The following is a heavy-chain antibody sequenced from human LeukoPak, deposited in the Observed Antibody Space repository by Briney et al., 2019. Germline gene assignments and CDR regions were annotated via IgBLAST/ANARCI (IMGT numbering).Heavy chain of an antibody. V-gene: IGHV4-59*08. CDR3: ARRGSFGRNRDALDL. Sequence: SETLSLTCNVSDGSISSYYWSWIRRPPGKGLEWIGYVYYAGSVNYNPSLKSRVTLSIDMSKSQFSLKLTSVTAADTAVYYCARRGSFGRNRDALDLWGQGTMVTVSS. J-gene: IGHJ3*01. CDR2: VYYAGSV. D-gene: IGHD3-10*01. CDR1: DGSISSYY.